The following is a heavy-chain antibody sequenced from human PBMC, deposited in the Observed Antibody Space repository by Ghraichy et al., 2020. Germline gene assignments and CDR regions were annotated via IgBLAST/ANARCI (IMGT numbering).Heavy chain of an antibody. V-gene: IGHV3-23*01. D-gene: IGHD3-22*01. CDR2: ISGSGGST. J-gene: IGHJ6*02. CDR3: AKDQAAYLYDSSGYHLGYYYGMDV. CDR1: GFTFSSYA. Sequence: GGSLRLSCAASGFTFSSYAMSWVRQAPGKGLEWVSAISGSGGSTYYADSVKGRFTISRDNSKNTLYLQMNSLRAEDTAVYYCAKDQAAYLYDSSGYHLGYYYGMDVWGQGTTVTVSS.